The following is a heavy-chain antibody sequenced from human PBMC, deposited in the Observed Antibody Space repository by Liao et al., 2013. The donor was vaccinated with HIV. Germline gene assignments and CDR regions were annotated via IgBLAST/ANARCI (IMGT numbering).Heavy chain of an antibody. CDR3: ARILRPDIAVALDY. CDR1: GGSISSYS. V-gene: IGHV4-59*13. CDR2: IDYSGTT. J-gene: IGHJ4*02. Sequence: QVQLQESGPGLVKPSETLSLTCTVSGGSISSYSWSWIRQPPGRGLEWIGYIDYSGTTNFNPSLKSRVTISIDTSKNQFSLKVSYVTAADTAVYYCARILRPDIAVALDYWGQGSLVTVSS. D-gene: IGHD6-19*01.